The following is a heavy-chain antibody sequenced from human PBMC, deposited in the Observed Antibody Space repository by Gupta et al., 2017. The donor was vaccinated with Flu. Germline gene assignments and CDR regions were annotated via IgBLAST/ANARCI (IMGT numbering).Heavy chain of an antibody. Sequence: EVQLVESGGGLVQPGGSLRLSCAASGFTFSSYEMNWVRQAPGKGLEWVSYISSSGSTIYYADSVKGRFTISRDNAKNSLYLQMNSLRAEDTAVYYCASQPWYNWNDAINWGQGTLVTVSS. J-gene: IGHJ4*02. CDR2: ISSSGSTI. V-gene: IGHV3-48*03. CDR1: GFTFSSYE. CDR3: ASQPWYNWNDAIN. D-gene: IGHD1-20*01.